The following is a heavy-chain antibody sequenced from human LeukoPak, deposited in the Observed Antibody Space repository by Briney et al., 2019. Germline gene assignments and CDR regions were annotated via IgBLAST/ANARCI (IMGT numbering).Heavy chain of an antibody. D-gene: IGHD6-6*01. Sequence: PSETLSLACAVSGGSISSSNWWSWVRQPPGKGLEWIGEIYHSGSTNYNPSLKSRVTISVDTSKNQFSLKLTSVTAADTAVYYCARVTYSSSSISLDAFNIWGQGTVVTVSS. J-gene: IGHJ3*02. CDR1: GGSISSSNW. V-gene: IGHV4-4*02. CDR3: ARVTYSSSSISLDAFNI. CDR2: IYHSGST.